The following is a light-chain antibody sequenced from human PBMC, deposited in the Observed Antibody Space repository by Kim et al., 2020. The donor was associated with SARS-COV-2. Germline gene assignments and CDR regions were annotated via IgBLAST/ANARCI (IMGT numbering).Light chain of an antibody. CDR1: NLQFKY. V-gene: IGLV3-1*01. Sequence: SYELTQPPSVSVSPGETATISCTGDNLQFKYVCWYQRTAGHSPVLVLYQDNKRPSGIPERFSGSNSGNTATLTISGTQAMDEADYYCQVWDNSLGVFGAGTQVTVL. CDR3: QVWDNSLGV. CDR2: QDN. J-gene: IGLJ2*01.